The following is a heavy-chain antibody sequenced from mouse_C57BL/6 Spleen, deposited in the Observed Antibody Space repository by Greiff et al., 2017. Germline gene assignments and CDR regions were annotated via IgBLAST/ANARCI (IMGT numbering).Heavy chain of an antibody. Sequence: QVQLKQPGAELVKPGASVKLSCKASGYTFTSYWMHWVKQRPGQGLEWIGMIHPNSGSTNYNEKFKSKDTLTVDKSSSTAYMQLSSLTSEDSAVYYCASYYGSSYGGLDYWGQGTSVTVSS. CDR1: GYTFTSYW. CDR3: ASYYGSSYGGLDY. V-gene: IGHV1-64*01. D-gene: IGHD1-1*01. J-gene: IGHJ4*01. CDR2: IHPNSGST.